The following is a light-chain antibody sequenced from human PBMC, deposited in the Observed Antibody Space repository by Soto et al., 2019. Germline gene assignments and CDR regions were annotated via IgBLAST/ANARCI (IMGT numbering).Light chain of an antibody. CDR1: SSNIGSHS. CDR3: SAWEDSLNGPV. Sequence: QTVVTQPPSASGTPGQRVTISCSGSSSNIGSHSVNWYQHLPGTAPKVLMYSDNQRPSGVPDRFSGSKSGTSASLAISGLQSEDEADYYCSAWEDSLNGPVFGGGTKLTVL. V-gene: IGLV1-44*01. J-gene: IGLJ3*02. CDR2: SDN.